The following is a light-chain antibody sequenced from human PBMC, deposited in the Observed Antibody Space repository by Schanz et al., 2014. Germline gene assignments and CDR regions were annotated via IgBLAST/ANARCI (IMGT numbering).Light chain of an antibody. CDR3: VLFMGRGISV. Sequence: QTVVTQEPSFSVSPGGTVTLTCGLNSGSVSTNYYPSWYQQTPGQAPRTLIYNTDTRSSGVPDRFSGSILGNKAALTITGAQADDESAYYCVLFMGRGISVFGGGTKVTVL. CDR1: SGSVSTNYY. J-gene: IGLJ3*02. CDR2: NTD. V-gene: IGLV8-61*01.